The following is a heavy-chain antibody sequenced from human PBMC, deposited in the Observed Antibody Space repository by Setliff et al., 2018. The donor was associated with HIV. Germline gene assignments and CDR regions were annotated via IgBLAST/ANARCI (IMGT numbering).Heavy chain of an antibody. J-gene: IGHJ6*03. CDR2: IHYSGYT. D-gene: IGHD6-13*01. V-gene: IGHV4-59*11. CDR3: AREAIAAAGIDYMDV. Sequence: ASETLSLTCTVSGGSISSHYWSWIRRPPGKGLEWIGYIHYSGYTNYNPSLKSRVTISVDTSKNQFSLKLSSVTAADTAVYYCAREAIAAAGIDYMDVWGKGTTVTVSS. CDR1: GGSISSHY.